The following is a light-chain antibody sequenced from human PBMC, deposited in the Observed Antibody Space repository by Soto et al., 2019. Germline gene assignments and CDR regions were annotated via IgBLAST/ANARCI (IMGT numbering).Light chain of an antibody. CDR3: SSYTSSSSWV. V-gene: IGLV2-14*01. CDR2: EVS. Sequence: QSALTQPASVSGSPGQSITISCTGTSSDVGGYNYVSWYQHHPGKAPKLMIYEVSNRPSEISNRFSGSKSGNTASLTISGLQAEDEADYYCSSYTSSSSWVFGGGTKLTVL. CDR1: SSDVGGYNY. J-gene: IGLJ3*02.